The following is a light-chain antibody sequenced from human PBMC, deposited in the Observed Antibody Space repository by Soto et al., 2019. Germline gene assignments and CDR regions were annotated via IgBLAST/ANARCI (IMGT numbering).Light chain of an antibody. CDR3: QHYDNVPLT. V-gene: IGKV1-33*01. J-gene: IGKJ4*01. CDR2: DAS. CDR1: QDISIF. Sequence: DPQMTQSPSSLSASVGDRVTITCQSSQDISIFLNWYQQKPGKAPKLLIYDASNLDRGVPSRFSGSGSGTDFTSTISSLQPEDIATYYCQHYDNVPLTFGGGTKVEIK.